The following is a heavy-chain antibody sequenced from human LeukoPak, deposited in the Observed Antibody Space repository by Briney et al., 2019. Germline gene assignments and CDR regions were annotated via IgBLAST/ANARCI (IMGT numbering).Heavy chain of an antibody. V-gene: IGHV3-7*03. CDR3: AARSSGNPYF. CDR1: GFTFSSYA. J-gene: IGHJ4*02. Sequence: GGSLRLSCAASGFTFSSYAMSWVRQAPGKGLQWVAKIKQDGSEKYYVDSVKGRFTISRDNAENSLYLQMNSLRVEDTAVYYCAARSSGNPYFWGQGTLVTVSS. CDR2: IKQDGSEK. D-gene: IGHD1-26*01.